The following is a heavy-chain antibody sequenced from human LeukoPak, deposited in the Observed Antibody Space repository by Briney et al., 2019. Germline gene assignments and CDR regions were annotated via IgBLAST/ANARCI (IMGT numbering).Heavy chain of an antibody. CDR1: GGSFSGYY. CDR3: ARGRFGERAVANAGKMGYYYGMDV. J-gene: IGHJ6*04. Sequence: PSETLSLTCAVYGGSFSGYYWSWIRQPPGKGLEWIGEINHSGSTNYNPSLKSRVTISVDTSKNQFSLKLSSVTAADTAVYYCARGRFGERAVANAGKMGYYYGMDVWGKGTTVTVSS. D-gene: IGHD6-19*01. CDR2: INHSGST. V-gene: IGHV4-34*01.